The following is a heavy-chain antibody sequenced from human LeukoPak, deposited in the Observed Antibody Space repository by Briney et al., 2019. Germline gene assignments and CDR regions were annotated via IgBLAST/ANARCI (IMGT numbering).Heavy chain of an antibody. J-gene: IGHJ4*02. D-gene: IGHD3-16*02. V-gene: IGHV4-39*07. CDR1: GASIRNYINY. CDR3: ARDLLDDYVWGSYPLD. CDR2: INHSGST. Sequence: SETLSLTCIVSGASIRNYINYWGWIRQPPGKGLEWIGEINHSGSTNYNPSLKSRVTISVDTSKNQFSLKLSSVTAADTAVYYCARDLLDDYVWGSYPLDWGQGTLVTVSS.